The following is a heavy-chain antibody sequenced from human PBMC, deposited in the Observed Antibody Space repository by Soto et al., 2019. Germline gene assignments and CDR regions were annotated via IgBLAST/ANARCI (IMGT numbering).Heavy chain of an antibody. Sequence: GVLRLSCAASGFTFSDHYMEWVRQAPGKGLEWVGRTRNKVDSYTTEYAASVRGRFTISRDDSKTSLYLQMNSLKTEDTALYYCATGTVGAMDYWGQGTLVTVSS. J-gene: IGHJ4*02. V-gene: IGHV3-72*01. CDR1: GFTFSDHY. D-gene: IGHD1-26*01. CDR3: ATGTVGAMDY. CDR2: TRNKVDSYTT.